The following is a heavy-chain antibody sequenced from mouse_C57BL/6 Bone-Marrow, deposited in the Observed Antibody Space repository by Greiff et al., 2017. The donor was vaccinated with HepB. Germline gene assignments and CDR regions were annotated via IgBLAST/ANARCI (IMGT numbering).Heavy chain of an antibody. Sequence: VQLQQPGAELVKPGASVKLSCKASGYTFTSYWMQWVKQRPGQGLEWIGEIDPSDSYTTYNQKFKGKATLTVDTSSSTAYMQLSSLTSEDSAVYYCARDYGNPPGSYYFDYWGQGTTLTVSS. CDR3: ARDYGNPPGSYYFDY. CDR1: GYTFTSYW. D-gene: IGHD2-1*01. V-gene: IGHV1-50*01. J-gene: IGHJ2*01. CDR2: IDPSDSYT.